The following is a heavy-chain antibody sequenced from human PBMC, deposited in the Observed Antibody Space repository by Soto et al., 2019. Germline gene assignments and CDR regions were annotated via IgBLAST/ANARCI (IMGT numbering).Heavy chain of an antibody. CDR2: IKPDGTAK. CDR1: GFTFSTYW. J-gene: IGHJ3*01. V-gene: IGHV3-7*04. CDR3: VRAGNPYGFDF. D-gene: IGHD4-17*01. Sequence: PGGSLRLSCAASGFTFSTYWMSWVRQAPGKGVEWVANIKPDGTAKYYPESLKGRFTISRDNAKDSLYLQVDSLGTEDTAIYFCVRAGNPYGFDFWGQGTMVTVSS.